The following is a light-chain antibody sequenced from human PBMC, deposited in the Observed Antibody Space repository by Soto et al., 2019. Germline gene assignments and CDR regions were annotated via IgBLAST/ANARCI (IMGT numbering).Light chain of an antibody. V-gene: IGLV2-8*01. Sequence: QSALTQRPSASGSPGQSVTISCTGTSSDLGAYNYVSWYQQHPDKAPKLMIYEVNQRPSGVPDRFSGSKSGNTASLTVSGLQAEDEADYYCTSYGGSSNVAFGGGTKLTVL. CDR3: TSYGGSSNVA. CDR1: SSDLGAYNY. J-gene: IGLJ2*01. CDR2: EVN.